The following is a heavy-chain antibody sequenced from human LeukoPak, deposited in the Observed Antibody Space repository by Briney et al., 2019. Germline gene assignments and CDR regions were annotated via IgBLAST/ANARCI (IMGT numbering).Heavy chain of an antibody. J-gene: IGHJ4*02. CDR3: MVDCSSTSCYDY. V-gene: IGHV3-49*04. Sequence: GGSLRLSCTDSGFDFGDYAMSWVRQPPRKGPEWVGFIRSKAYGGTTEYAASVKGRFTISRDDSKSIAYLQMNSLKTEDTAVYYCMVDCSSTSCYDYWGQGTLVTVSS. D-gene: IGHD2-2*01. CDR1: GFDFGDYA. CDR2: IRSKAYGGTT.